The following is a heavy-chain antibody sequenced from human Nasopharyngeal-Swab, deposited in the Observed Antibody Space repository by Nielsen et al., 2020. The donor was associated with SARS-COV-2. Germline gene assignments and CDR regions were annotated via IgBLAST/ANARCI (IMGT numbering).Heavy chain of an antibody. CDR2: IYSNGNT. D-gene: IGHD3-10*02. CDR3: ARHGAAGTMSAFDI. Sequence: SETLSLTCTVSGGSINNAYWSWIRQPPGKGLEWIGYIYSNGNTNYNPSLKSRVTISVDTSKNQFSLKLSSVTAADTAVYYCARHGAAGTMSAFDIWGQGTMVTVSS. V-gene: IGHV4-59*08. CDR1: GGSINNAY. J-gene: IGHJ3*02.